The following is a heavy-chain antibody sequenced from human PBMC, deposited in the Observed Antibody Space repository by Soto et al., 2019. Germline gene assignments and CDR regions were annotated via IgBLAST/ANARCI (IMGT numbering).Heavy chain of an antibody. D-gene: IGHD6-13*01. CDR2: IYHSGST. Sequence: PSETLSLTCAVSAGSISSGGYSWSWIRQPTGKGLEWIGYIYHSGSTYYNPSLKSRVTISVDRSKNQFSLKLSSVTAADTAVYYCAREKGSSFSFDYWGQGTLVTVSS. V-gene: IGHV4-30-2*01. J-gene: IGHJ4*02. CDR1: AGSISSGGYS. CDR3: AREKGSSFSFDY.